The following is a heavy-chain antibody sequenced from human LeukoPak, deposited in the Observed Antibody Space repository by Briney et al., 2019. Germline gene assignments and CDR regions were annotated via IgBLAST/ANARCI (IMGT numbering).Heavy chain of an antibody. CDR2: ISYDGSNK. J-gene: IGHJ4*02. D-gene: IGHD6-13*01. Sequence: GGSLRLSCAASGFTFRTSGMHWVRQAPGKGLEWVAVISYDGSNKYYADSVKGRFTISRDNSKNTLYLQMNSLRAEDTAVYYCALSSSWYGGFFDYWGQGTLVTVSS. CDR1: GFTFRTSG. V-gene: IGHV3-30*03. CDR3: ALSSSWYGGFFDY.